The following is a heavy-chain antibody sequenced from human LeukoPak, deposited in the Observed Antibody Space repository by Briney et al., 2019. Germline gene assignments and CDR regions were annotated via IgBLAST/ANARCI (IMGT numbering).Heavy chain of an antibody. J-gene: IGHJ4*02. CDR3: ARGGRRWLGPRYDDY. CDR2: INHSGST. Sequence: PSETLSLTCAVYGGSFSGYYWSWIRQLPGKGLEWIGEINHSGSTNYNPSLKSRVTISVDTSKNQFSLKLSSVTAADTAVYYCARGGRRWLGPRYDDYWGQGTLVTVSS. V-gene: IGHV4-34*01. CDR1: GGSFSGYY. D-gene: IGHD6-19*01.